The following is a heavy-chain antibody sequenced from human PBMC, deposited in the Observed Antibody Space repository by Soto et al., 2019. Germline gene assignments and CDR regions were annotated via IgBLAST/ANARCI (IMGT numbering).Heavy chain of an antibody. J-gene: IGHJ5*02. D-gene: IGHD6-13*01. CDR1: GFTFSSYG. CDR3: QKDPYSSIVYRELES. Sequence: GGFLRLSCAACGFTFSSYGMHWVRQAPGKGLEWVAVISYDGSNKYYADSVKGRFTISRDNSKNTLYLQMDSLRAEDTAVYYFQKDPYSSIVYRELESWAQGTLETVSS. V-gene: IGHV3-30*18. CDR2: ISYDGSNK.